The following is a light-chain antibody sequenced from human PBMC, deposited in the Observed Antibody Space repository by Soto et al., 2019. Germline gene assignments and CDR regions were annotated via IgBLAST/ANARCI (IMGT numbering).Light chain of an antibody. CDR3: QQANSFPIT. CDR1: QGIDRW. V-gene: IGKV1-12*01. CDR2: GAF. Sequence: DIQMTQSPSSVVASVGDRVTITCRASQGIDRWLAWYQQKPGRAPKLLISGAFILQSEVPSRFSGSRSGTEFTLTISSLQPEDFATYFCQQANSFPITFGQGTRREIK. J-gene: IGKJ5*01.